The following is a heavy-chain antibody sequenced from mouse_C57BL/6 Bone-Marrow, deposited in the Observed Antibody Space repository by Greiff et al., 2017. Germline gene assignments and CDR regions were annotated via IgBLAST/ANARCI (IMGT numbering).Heavy chain of an antibody. D-gene: IGHD1-1*01. V-gene: IGHV1-82*01. CDR2: IYPGDGDT. CDR3: ARFPHYYGTSLWYFDV. Sequence: QVQLQQSGPELVKPGASVKISCKASGYAFSSSWMNWVKQRPGKGLEWIGRIYPGDGDTNYNGKFKGKATLTADKSSSTAYMQLSSLKSEDSAVYFCARFPHYYGTSLWYFDVWGTGTTVTVSS. J-gene: IGHJ1*03. CDR1: GYAFSSSW.